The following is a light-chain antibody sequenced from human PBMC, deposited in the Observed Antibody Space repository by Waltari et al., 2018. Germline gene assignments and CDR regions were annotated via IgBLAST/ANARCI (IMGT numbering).Light chain of an antibody. V-gene: IGLV3-10*01. Sequence: SYELTQPPSVSVSPGHTARITCSGDALPQKYAYWYQQKSGQAPVLVIYEDSKRPSGIPERFSGSSSGTMATLTISGAQVEDEADYYCYSTDSSGNHSWVFGGGTKLTVL. CDR1: ALPQKY. J-gene: IGLJ3*02. CDR2: EDS. CDR3: YSTDSSGNHSWV.